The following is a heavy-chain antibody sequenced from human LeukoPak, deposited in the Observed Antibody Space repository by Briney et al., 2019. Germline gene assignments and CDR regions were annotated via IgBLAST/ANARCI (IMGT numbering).Heavy chain of an antibody. CDR3: ARHYLYDTSGDGTYYFDY. CDR1: GNSINRGYH. Sequence: KPSETLSLTCIVSGNSINRGYHWGWIRQPPGKGLEWIGSIYHSGSTFYNPSLKRRDTNSIDMSKNNFSLNLRSVTAADTAVYYCARHYLYDTSGDGTYYFDYWGQGTLVTVSS. CDR2: IYHSGST. V-gene: IGHV4-38-2*02. J-gene: IGHJ4*02. D-gene: IGHD3-22*01.